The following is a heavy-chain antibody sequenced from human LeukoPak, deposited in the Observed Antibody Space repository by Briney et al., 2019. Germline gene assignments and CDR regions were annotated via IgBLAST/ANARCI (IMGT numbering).Heavy chain of an antibody. Sequence: PGGSLRLSCAASGFTFSTYAMSWVRPAPGKGLEWGSAICGSGGSTYYADSVKGRFTISRDNSKNTLYLQMNNLRAEDTAVYYCAKDQTWIELWFGYWGQGTLVTVSS. J-gene: IGHJ4*02. CDR1: GFTFSTYA. CDR3: AKDQTWIELWFGY. D-gene: IGHD5-18*01. CDR2: ICGSGGST. V-gene: IGHV3-23*01.